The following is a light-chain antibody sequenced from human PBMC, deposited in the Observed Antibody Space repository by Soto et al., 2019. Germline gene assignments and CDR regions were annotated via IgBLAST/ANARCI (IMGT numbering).Light chain of an antibody. J-gene: IGKJ3*01. V-gene: IGKV3-20*01. CDR1: ESVSSNY. CDR2: GAS. CDR3: QQYGTSPFT. Sequence: EIVLTQSPGTLSLSPGEGATLSCRASESVSSNYLAWYQQKPGQPPRLLIYGASSRATGIPDRFSGSGSGKDFTLIISRLEPEDFAVFYCQQYGTSPFTFGPGTKVDIQ.